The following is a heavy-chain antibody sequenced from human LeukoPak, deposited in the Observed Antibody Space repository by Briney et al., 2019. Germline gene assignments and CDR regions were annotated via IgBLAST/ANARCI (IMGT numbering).Heavy chain of an antibody. CDR1: GFTFNNYA. CDR2: ISSSSSTI. V-gene: IGHV3-48*01. J-gene: IGHJ4*02. CDR3: ARVAPNYYDSSGYSFDY. Sequence: GGSLRLSCAASGFTFNNYAMNWVRQAPGKGLEWVSYISSSSSTIYYADSVKGRFTISRDNAKNSLYLQMNSLRAEDTAVYYCARVAPNYYDSSGYSFDYWGQGTLVTVSS. D-gene: IGHD3-22*01.